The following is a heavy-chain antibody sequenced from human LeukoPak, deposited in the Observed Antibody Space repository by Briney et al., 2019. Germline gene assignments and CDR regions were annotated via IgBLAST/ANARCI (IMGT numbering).Heavy chain of an antibody. CDR1: GFTFSIYG. CDR2: INSDGHRT. D-gene: IGHD5-24*01. Sequence: GGSLRLSCSASGFTFSIYGLYWVRQAPGKGLEFVSAINSDGHRTYYADSVKGRFTISGDNSKNTLHLQMSSLRAEDTTVYYCVKDSEMAPKWGALDYWGQGTLVTVSS. J-gene: IGHJ4*02. CDR3: VKDSEMAPKWGALDY. V-gene: IGHV3-64D*06.